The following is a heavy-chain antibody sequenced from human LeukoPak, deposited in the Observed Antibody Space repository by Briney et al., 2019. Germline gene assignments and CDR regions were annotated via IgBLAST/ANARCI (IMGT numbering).Heavy chain of an antibody. J-gene: IGHJ4*02. D-gene: IGHD2-8*01. CDR2: VSYDGSYK. CDR3: ARDVLGGFDY. V-gene: IGHV3-30*03. CDR1: GFSFSTYG. Sequence: PGRSLRLSCAASGFSFSTYGMHWVRQAPGKGLEWVAAVSYDGSYKYYTDSVKGRFTISRDNSKNTMDLQMNSLRPEDTAVYYCARDVLGGFDYWGQGTLVTVSS.